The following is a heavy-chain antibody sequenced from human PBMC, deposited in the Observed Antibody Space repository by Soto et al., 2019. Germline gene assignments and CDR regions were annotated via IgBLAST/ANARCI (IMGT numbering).Heavy chain of an antibody. J-gene: IGHJ6*03. CDR1: GFTFSSYA. V-gene: IGHV3-23*01. D-gene: IGHD2-2*01. Sequence: GGSLRLSCAASGFTFSSYAMSWVRQAPGKGLEWLSAISGSGGSTYYAHSVKGRFTISRDNSKNTLYLQMNSLRAEDTAVYYCAKEGCSSTSCYFAYYYYYMDVWGKGTTITVSS. CDR2: ISGSGGST. CDR3: AKEGCSSTSCYFAYYYYYMDV.